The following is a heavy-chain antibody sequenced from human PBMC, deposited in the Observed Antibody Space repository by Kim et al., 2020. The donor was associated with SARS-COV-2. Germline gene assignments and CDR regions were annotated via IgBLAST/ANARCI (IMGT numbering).Heavy chain of an antibody. V-gene: IGHV4-59*08. CDR1: GGSISSYY. J-gene: IGHJ5*02. Sequence: PETLSLTCTVSGGSISSYYWSWIRQPPGKGLEWIGYIYYSGSTNYNPSLKSRVTISVDTSKNQFSLKLSSVTAADTAVYYCARHERPIAWFGELMGWFDPWGQGTLVTVSS. CDR3: ARHERPIAWFGELMGWFDP. D-gene: IGHD3-10*01. CDR2: IYYSGST.